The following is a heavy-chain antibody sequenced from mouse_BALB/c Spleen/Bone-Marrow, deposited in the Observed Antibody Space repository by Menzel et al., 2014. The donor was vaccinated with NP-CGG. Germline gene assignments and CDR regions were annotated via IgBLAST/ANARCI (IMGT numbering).Heavy chain of an antibody. CDR3: ARYRLEAYFDY. D-gene: IGHD2-14*01. CDR1: GFNIKDTY. V-gene: IGHV14-3*02. J-gene: IGHJ2*01. Sequence: EVQLQQSGAELVKPGASVKLSCTASGFNIKDTYMHWVKQRPEQGLEWIGRVDPANGNTKYDPKFQGQATIPADTSSNTTYLQLSSLTSEDTAVYYCARYRLEAYFDYWGQGTTLTDAS. CDR2: VDPANGNT.